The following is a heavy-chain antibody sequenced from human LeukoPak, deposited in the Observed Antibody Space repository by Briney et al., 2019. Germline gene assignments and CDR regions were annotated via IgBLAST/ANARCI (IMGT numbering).Heavy chain of an antibody. D-gene: IGHD4-17*01. CDR3: ARAEFGDYASV. CDR2: IYYIGST. Sequence: PSETLSLTCTVSGGSISSYYWSWIRQPPGKGREWIGYIYYIGSTNYNPSLKSRVTISVDTSKNQFSLKLSSVTAADTAVYYCARAEFGDYASVWGQGTLVTVSS. CDR1: GGSISSYY. V-gene: IGHV4-59*01. J-gene: IGHJ4*02.